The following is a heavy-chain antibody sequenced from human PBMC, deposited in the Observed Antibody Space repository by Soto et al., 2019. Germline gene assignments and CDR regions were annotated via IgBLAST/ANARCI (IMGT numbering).Heavy chain of an antibody. CDR2: ISGSGGST. Sequence: PGGSLRLSCAASGFTFSSYAMSWVRQAPGKGLEWVSAISGSGGSTYYADSVKGRFTISRDNSKNTLYLQMNSLRAEDTAVYYCAKALGYCSGGSCYGMDVWGQGTTVTVSS. V-gene: IGHV3-23*01. D-gene: IGHD2-15*01. CDR3: AKALGYCSGGSCYGMDV. CDR1: GFTFSSYA. J-gene: IGHJ6*02.